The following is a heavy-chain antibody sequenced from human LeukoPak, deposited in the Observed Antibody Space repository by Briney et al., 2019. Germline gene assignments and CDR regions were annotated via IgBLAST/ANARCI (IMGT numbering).Heavy chain of an antibody. J-gene: IGHJ4*02. Sequence: SETLSLTCAVYGGSFSGYYWSWIRQPPGKGLEWIGEINHSGSTNYNPSLKSRVTISVDTSKSQFSLKLSSVTAADTAVYYCARSPTVSVGYCSSVTCQADYWGQGTLVTVSS. CDR2: INHSGST. V-gene: IGHV4-34*01. CDR3: ARSPTVSVGYCSSVTCQADY. D-gene: IGHD2-2*01. CDR1: GGSFSGYY.